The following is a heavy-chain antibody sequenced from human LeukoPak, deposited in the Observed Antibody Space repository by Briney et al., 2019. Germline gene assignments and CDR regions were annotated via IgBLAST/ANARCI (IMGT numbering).Heavy chain of an antibody. D-gene: IGHD6-13*01. V-gene: IGHV3-30-3*01. J-gene: IGHJ4*02. CDR1: GFTFSSYA. CDR2: ISYDGSNK. Sequence: GRSLRLSCAASGFTFSSYAMHWVRQAPGKGLEWVAVISYDGSNKYYADSVKGRFTISRDNSKNTLHLQMNSLRAEDTAVYYCARAYSTAAAGTGQFDYWGQGTLVTVSS. CDR3: ARAYSTAAAGTGQFDY.